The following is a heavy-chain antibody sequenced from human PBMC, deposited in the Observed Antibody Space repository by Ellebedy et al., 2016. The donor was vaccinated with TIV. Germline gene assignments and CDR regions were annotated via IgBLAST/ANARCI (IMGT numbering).Heavy chain of an antibody. CDR2: ISHDGSTK. Sequence: GESLKISCAASEFTFSYYAMHWVRQAPGKGLEWVAVISHDGSTKYYADSVKGRFTISRDNSKNTLYLQMNSLRDEDTAVYYCARDENYGAEVIDYWGQGTLVTVSS. J-gene: IGHJ4*02. CDR3: ARDENYGAEVIDY. CDR1: EFTFSYYA. D-gene: IGHD4-17*01. V-gene: IGHV3-30-3*01.